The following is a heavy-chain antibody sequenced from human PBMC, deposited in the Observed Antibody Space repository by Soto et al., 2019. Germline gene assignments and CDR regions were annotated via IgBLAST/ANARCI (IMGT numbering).Heavy chain of an antibody. Sequence: GGSLRLSCAASGFTFSSYAMSWVRQAPGKGLEWVSAISGSGGSTYYADSVKGRFTISRDNSKNTLYLQMNSLRAEDTAVYYCAKDQWDSGSYFRVGDLFDYWGQGTLVTVSS. V-gene: IGHV3-23*01. CDR2: ISGSGGST. CDR3: AKDQWDSGSYFRVGDLFDY. J-gene: IGHJ4*02. D-gene: IGHD1-26*01. CDR1: GFTFSSYA.